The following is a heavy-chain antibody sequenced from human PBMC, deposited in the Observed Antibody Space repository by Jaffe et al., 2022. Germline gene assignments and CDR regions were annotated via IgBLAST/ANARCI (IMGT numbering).Heavy chain of an antibody. CDR2: INSDGSST. Sequence: EVQLVESGGGLVQPGGSLRLSCAASGFTFSSYWMHWVRQAPGKGLVWVSRINSDGSSTSYPDSVKGRFTISRDNAKNTLYLQMNSLRAEDTAVYYCASGYSSGWESPNWFDPWGQGTLVTVSS. D-gene: IGHD6-19*01. CDR1: GFTFSSYW. V-gene: IGHV3-74*01. CDR3: ASGYSSGWESPNWFDP. J-gene: IGHJ5*02.